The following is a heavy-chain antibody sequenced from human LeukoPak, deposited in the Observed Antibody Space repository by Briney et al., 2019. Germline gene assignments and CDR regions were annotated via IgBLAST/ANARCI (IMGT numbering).Heavy chain of an antibody. CDR1: GYTFIGFY. D-gene: IGHD1-20*01. Sequence: ASVKVSCKASGYTFIGFYMHWVRQAPGQGLEWMGWINPNSGGTNSAQKFQGRVTMTRDTSISTAYMEVSGLRSDDTAVYYCARDSSITGTKAEFDYWGQGTLVTVSS. CDR2: INPNSGGT. CDR3: ARDSSITGTKAEFDY. J-gene: IGHJ4*02. V-gene: IGHV1-2*02.